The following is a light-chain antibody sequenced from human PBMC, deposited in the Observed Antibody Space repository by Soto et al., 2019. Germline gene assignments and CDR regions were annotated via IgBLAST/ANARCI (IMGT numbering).Light chain of an antibody. V-gene: IGLV1-40*01. J-gene: IGLJ1*01. CDR2: XXX. CDR1: SSNIGAGYD. CDR3: QSYDSSLSGTYV. Sequence: QSVLSQPPSMSAAPGQRVTISCTGSSSNIGAGYDVHWYQQLPGTAPKLLXXXXXNXXXGVPDRFSGYKSGTSVSLAITGLQAEDEADYYCQSYDSSLSGTYVFGTGNKVT.